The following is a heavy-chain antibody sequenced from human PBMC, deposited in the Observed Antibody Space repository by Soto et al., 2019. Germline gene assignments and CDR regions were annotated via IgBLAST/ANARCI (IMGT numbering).Heavy chain of an antibody. CDR2: IRSKAYGGTT. D-gene: IGHD3-3*01. CDR1: GFTFGDYA. Sequence: GESLKISCTASGFTFGDYAMSWVRQAPGKGLEWVGFIRSKAYGGTTEYAAYGKGRFTISRDDSKSIAYLQMNSLKTEDTAVYYCTSDQYYDFLSGYWPVYNYYGMDVWGQGTTVTVSS. V-gene: IGHV3-49*04. CDR3: TSDQYYDFLSGYWPVYNYYGMDV. J-gene: IGHJ6*02.